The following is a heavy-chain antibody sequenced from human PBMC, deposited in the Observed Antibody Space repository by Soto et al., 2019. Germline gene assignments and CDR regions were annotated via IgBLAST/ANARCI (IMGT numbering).Heavy chain of an antibody. CDR1: GFSFSSYE. CDR2: SSSSGTTM. D-gene: IGHD3-10*01. J-gene: IGHJ5*02. Sequence: GGSLRLSCAASGFSFSSYEMTWVRQAPGKGLEWISYSSSSGTTMYYADSVQGRFTISRDNAKNSLYLQMNSLRAEDTAVYYCARGGDFYYAGWFDPWGQGTLVTSPQ. V-gene: IGHV3-48*03. CDR3: ARGGDFYYAGWFDP.